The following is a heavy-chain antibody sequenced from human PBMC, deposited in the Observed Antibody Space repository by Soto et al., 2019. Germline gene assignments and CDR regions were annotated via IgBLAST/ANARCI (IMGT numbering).Heavy chain of an antibody. CDR3: TTQKTKIVVVYYFDY. Sequence: PGGSLRLSCAASGFTFSNAWMSWVRQAPGKGLEWVGRIKSKTDGGTTDYAAPVKGRFTISRDDSKNTLYLQMNSLKTEDTAVYYCTTQKTKIVVVYYFDYWGQGTLVTVSS. CDR2: IKSKTDGGTT. CDR1: GFTFSNAW. D-gene: IGHD3-22*01. J-gene: IGHJ4*02. V-gene: IGHV3-15*01.